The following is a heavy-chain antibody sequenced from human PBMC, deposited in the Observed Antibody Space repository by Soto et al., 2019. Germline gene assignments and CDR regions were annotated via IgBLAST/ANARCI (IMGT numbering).Heavy chain of an antibody. CDR1: GGSFSGYY. CDR3: ARGRLNGTTRYWFDP. J-gene: IGHJ5*02. V-gene: IGHV4-34*01. Sequence: SETLSLTCAVYGGSFSGYYWSWIRQPPGKGLEWIGEINHSGSTNYNPSLKSRVTISVDTSKNQFSLKLSSVTAADTAVYYCARGRLNGTTRYWFDPWGQGTLVTVSS. D-gene: IGHD1-7*01. CDR2: INHSGST.